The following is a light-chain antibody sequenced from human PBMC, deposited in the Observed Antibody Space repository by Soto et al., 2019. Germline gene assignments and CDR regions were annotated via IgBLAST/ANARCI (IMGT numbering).Light chain of an antibody. CDR2: RNN. V-gene: IGLV1-47*01. Sequence: QSVLTQPPSTSGTPGQRVTISCSGSSSNIGSGYVYWYQQLPGTAPKLLIYRNNQRPSGVPDRFSGSKSGTSASLAISGLRSEDEADYHCAAWDDSLSGPVVFGGGTKVTVL. CDR1: SSNIGSGY. CDR3: AAWDDSLSGPVV. J-gene: IGLJ2*01.